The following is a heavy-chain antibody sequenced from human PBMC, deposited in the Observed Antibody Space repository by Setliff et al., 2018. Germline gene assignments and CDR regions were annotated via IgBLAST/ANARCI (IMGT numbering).Heavy chain of an antibody. J-gene: IGHJ2*01. Sequence: PSETLSLTCTVSGGSISNYYWSWIRQPPGKGLEWIGYIYYSGTTNSIPSLKSRVTISVDTSKNQFSLKLSSVTAADTAVYYCARHHAQYYSDSSGYFYEDWYFDLWVRGTLVTVSS. CDR3: ARHHAQYYSDSSGYFYEDWYFDL. V-gene: IGHV4-59*08. CDR1: GGSISNYY. D-gene: IGHD3-22*01. CDR2: IYYSGTT.